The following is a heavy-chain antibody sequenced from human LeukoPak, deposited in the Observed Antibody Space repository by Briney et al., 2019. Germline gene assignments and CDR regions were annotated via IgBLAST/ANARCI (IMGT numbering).Heavy chain of an antibody. CDR3: ARGQQTAAGTNNDFDY. D-gene: IGHD6-13*01. Sequence: GASVKVSCKASGYTFTGYYMHWVRQAPGQGLEWMGWINPNSGGTNYAQKFQGRVTMTRDTSISTAYMELSRLRSDDTAVYYCARGQQTAAGTNNDFDYWGQGTLVTVSS. CDR2: INPNSGGT. V-gene: IGHV1-2*02. CDR1: GYTFTGYY. J-gene: IGHJ4*02.